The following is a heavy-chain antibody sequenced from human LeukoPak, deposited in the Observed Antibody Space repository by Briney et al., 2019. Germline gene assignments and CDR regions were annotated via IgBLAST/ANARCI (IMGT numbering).Heavy chain of an antibody. CDR3: AKEAFPFWGFIAPFEY. V-gene: IGHV3-23*01. Sequence: RGGSLRLSCAASGFTFSSYAMSWVRQAPGKGLEWVSAISGSGGSTYYADSVKGRFTISRDNSKNPLYLQTNSLRADDIAVYYCAKEAFPFWGFIAPFEYWGQGTLVTVSS. CDR1: GFTFSSYA. CDR2: ISGSGGST. J-gene: IGHJ4*02. D-gene: IGHD3-16*02.